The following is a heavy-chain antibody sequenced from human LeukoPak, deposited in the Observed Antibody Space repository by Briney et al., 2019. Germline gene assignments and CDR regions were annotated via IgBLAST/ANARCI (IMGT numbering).Heavy chain of an antibody. J-gene: IGHJ4*02. V-gene: IGHV4-61*02. D-gene: IGHD3-3*01. Sequence: SGTLSLTCTVSGGSISSGSYYWSWIRQPAGKGLEWIGRIYTSGSTNYNPSLKSRVTISVDTSKNQFSLKLSSVTAADTAVYYCARDLENDFWSGYYLVYWGQGTLVTVSS. CDR2: IYTSGST. CDR3: ARDLENDFWSGYYLVY. CDR1: GGSISSGSYY.